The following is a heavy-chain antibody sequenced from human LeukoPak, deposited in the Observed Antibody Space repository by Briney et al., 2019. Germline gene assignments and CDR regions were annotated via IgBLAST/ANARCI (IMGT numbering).Heavy chain of an antibody. CDR2: IYPGDSDT. CDR1: GYTFSSYW. J-gene: IGHJ4*02. D-gene: IGHD2-2*01. V-gene: IGHV5-51*01. CDR3: ARYSPDVVVAPSAQFDY. Sequence: GESLKISCKGSGYTFSSYWIAWVRQMPGKGLEWMGIIYPGDSDTRYSPSFEGQITISAHKTISTAYLQWNSLKASDTATYYCARYSPDVVVAPSAQFDYWGQGTLVTVSS.